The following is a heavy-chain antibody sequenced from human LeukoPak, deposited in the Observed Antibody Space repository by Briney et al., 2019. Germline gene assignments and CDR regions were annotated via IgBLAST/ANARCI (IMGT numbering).Heavy chain of an antibody. J-gene: IGHJ4*02. CDR1: GYTFTNYG. CDR3: STSTSMAVSTDY. V-gene: IGHV1-18*01. Sequence: GASVKVSCKASGYTFTNYGFTWVRQAPGHGLDWVGWISAYNGYTNSAQKFQGRVTMTTDSSTNTAYMELRSLRFDDTAVYYCSTSTSMAVSTDYWGQGTLVTVSS. D-gene: IGHD2-2*01. CDR2: ISAYNGYT.